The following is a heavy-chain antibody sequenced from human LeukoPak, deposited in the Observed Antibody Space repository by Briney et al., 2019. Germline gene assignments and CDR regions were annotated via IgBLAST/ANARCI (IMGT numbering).Heavy chain of an antibody. J-gene: IGHJ4*02. D-gene: IGHD6-13*01. CDR1: GYTFTSYG. CDR2: ISGYNGNT. CDR3: ARDIYAAGIAAAAYPDY. Sequence: ASAKVSCKASGYTFTSYGISWVRQAPGQGLEWMGWISGYNGNTNYAQKLQGRVTMTTDTSTSTGYMELRSLRSDDTAVYYCARDIYAAGIAAAAYPDYWGQGTLVTVSS. V-gene: IGHV1-18*01.